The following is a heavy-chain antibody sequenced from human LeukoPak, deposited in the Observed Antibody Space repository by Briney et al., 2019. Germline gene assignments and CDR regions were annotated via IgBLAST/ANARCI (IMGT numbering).Heavy chain of an antibody. J-gene: IGHJ6*03. CDR3: AKGSGRPPTPYYYYYYMDV. CDR2: IRYDGGHK. CDR1: GFTFSSYG. D-gene: IGHD5-12*01. V-gene: IGHV3-30*02. Sequence: PGGSLRLSCAASGFTFSSYGMHWVRQAPGKGLEWVTFIRYDGGHKYYADSVKGRFTISRDNSKNTLYLQMNSLRVEDTAVYYCAKGSGRPPTPYYYYYYMDVWGKGTTVTISS.